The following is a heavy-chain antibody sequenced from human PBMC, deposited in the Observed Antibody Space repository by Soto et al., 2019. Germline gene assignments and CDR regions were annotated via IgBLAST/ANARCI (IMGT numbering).Heavy chain of an antibody. D-gene: IGHD3-10*01. V-gene: IGHV4-59*01. CDR1: AGSTSTYY. Sequence: QVQIQESGPGLVKPSETLSLTCTVSAGSTSTYYWSWIRQAPGKGLEWIGFISYSGSAKYNPSLTGRVVMSVDTSKSQFSLTLTSVTAADAAVYYCARGNYSSGSSGTRPHFIDFWGRGTLVTVSS. CDR3: ARGNYSSGSSGTRPHFIDF. CDR2: ISYSGSA. J-gene: IGHJ4*02.